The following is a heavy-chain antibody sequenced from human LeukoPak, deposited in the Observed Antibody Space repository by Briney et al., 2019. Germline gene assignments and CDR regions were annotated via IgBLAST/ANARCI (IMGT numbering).Heavy chain of an antibody. CDR1: GGSISSGGYY. J-gene: IGHJ4*02. CDR2: IYYSGST. Sequence: SETLSLTCTVSGGSISSGGYYWSWIRQHPGKGLEWIGYIYYSGSTYYNPSLKSRVTISVDTSKNQFSLKLSSVTAADTAVYYCARGGVVVPADPFDYWGQGTLVTVSS. CDR3: ARGGVVVPADPFDY. V-gene: IGHV4-31*03. D-gene: IGHD2-2*01.